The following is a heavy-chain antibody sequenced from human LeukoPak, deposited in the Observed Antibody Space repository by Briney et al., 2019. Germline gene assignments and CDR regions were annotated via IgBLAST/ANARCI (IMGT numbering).Heavy chain of an antibody. J-gene: IGHJ5*02. CDR2: IDKEKNSYAT. D-gene: IGHD1-26*01. CDR3: TRDSGTYNWLDP. V-gene: IGHV3-73*01. Sequence: GGPLRLSCAASGFTFSGSAIHWVRQSFGKGLEWIGHIDKEKNSYATASAYAVSVEGRFTVSRDDSKNMAFLQMSGLKTEDTALYFCTRDSGTYNWLDPWGQGTLVTVSS. CDR1: GFTFSGSA.